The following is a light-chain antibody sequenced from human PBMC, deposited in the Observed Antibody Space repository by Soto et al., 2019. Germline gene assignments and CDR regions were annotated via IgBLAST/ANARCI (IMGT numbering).Light chain of an antibody. J-gene: IGLJ2*01. V-gene: IGLV2-14*01. CDR2: DVS. Sequence: QSVLTQPASVSGSPGQSITISCTGTSSDVGGYNYVSWYQQHPGKAPKLMIYDVSNRPSGVSNRFSGSKSGNTASLTISGLQAEDVADYYCSTYTSISTLVFGGGTKLAVL. CDR3: STYTSISTLV. CDR1: SSDVGGYNY.